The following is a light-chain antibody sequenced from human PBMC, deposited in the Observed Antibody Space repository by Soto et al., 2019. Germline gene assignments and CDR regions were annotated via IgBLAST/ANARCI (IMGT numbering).Light chain of an antibody. CDR2: DAS. J-gene: IGKJ2*01. V-gene: IGKV1-33*01. CDR1: QDINDR. Sequence: DIQMTQSASSLSASVGDRVTITCQASQDINDRLNWYQQKPGKAPKILISDASSLETGVPSRFSGDGSGTDFTLTINNLQPEDFATYHCQQFDSRPYTFGQGTSLEI. CDR3: QQFDSRPYT.